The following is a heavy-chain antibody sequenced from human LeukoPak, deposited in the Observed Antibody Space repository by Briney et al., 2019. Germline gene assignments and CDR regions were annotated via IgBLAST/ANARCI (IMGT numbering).Heavy chain of an antibody. D-gene: IGHD5-12*01. Sequence: SETLSLTCTVSGGSISSSSYYWGWIRQPPGKGLEWIGSIYYSGSTYYNPSLKSRVTISVDKSKTQFSLKLSSVTAADTAVYYCAMVSGYDWTYFDYWGQGTLVTVSS. CDR1: GGSISSSSYY. CDR3: AMVSGYDWTYFDY. J-gene: IGHJ4*02. CDR2: IYYSGST. V-gene: IGHV4-39*07.